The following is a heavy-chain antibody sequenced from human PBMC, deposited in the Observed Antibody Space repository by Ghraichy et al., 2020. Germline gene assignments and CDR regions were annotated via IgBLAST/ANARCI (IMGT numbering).Heavy chain of an antibody. CDR3: ARDKFPYTMTDPSP. Sequence: ASVKVSCKASGYTFTGYYMHWVRQAPGQGLEWMGWINPNSGGTNYAQKFQGRVTMTRDTSISTAYMELSRLRSDDTAVYYCARDKFPYTMTDPSPWGQGTLVTVSS. V-gene: IGHV1-2*02. CDR2: INPNSGGT. D-gene: IGHD3-22*01. CDR1: GYTFTGYY. J-gene: IGHJ5*02.